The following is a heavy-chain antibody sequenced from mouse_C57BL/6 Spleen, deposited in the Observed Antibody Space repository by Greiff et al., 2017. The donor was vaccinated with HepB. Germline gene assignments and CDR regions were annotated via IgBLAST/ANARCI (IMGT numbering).Heavy chain of an antibody. CDR2: IYPGDGDT. Sequence: VQLQQSGAELVKPGASVKISCKASGYAFSSYWMNWVKQRPGKGLEWIGQIYPGDGDTNYNGKFKGKATLTADKSSSTAYMQLSSLTSEDSAVYFCARCELGLGYYFDYWGQGTTLTVSS. CDR1: GYAFSSYW. CDR3: ARCELGLGYYFDY. J-gene: IGHJ2*01. D-gene: IGHD4-1*01. V-gene: IGHV1-80*01.